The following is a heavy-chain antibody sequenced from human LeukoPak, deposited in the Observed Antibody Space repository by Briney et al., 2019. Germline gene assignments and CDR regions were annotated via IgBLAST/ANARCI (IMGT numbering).Heavy chain of an antibody. V-gene: IGHV3-23*01. CDR2: ISRSGDTT. D-gene: IGHD3-9*01. Sequence: GGSLRLSCAASGFTFKNYAMSWVRQAPGKGLEWVSAISRSGDTTYYADSVKGRFTISRDNSRNTLYLQMNSLRDEDTAVYYCAREYFDWLWGQGTLVTVSS. CDR1: GFTFKNYA. J-gene: IGHJ4*02. CDR3: AREYFDWL.